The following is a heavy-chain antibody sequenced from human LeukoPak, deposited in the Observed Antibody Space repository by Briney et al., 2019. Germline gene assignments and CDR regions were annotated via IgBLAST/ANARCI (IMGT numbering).Heavy chain of an antibody. CDR2: IYNSGST. J-gene: IGHJ1*01. V-gene: IGHV4-59*11. CDR1: GGSFSSHY. CDR3: ARDLWAYCTRTSCFPI. Sequence: SETLSLTCTVSGGSFSSHYWSWIRQPPGKGLEWIGYIYNSGSTNYNPSLKSRVTISVDMSKNQFSLNLASVTAVDTAVYYCARDLWAYCTRTSCFPIWGQGTLVAVSS. D-gene: IGHD2-2*01.